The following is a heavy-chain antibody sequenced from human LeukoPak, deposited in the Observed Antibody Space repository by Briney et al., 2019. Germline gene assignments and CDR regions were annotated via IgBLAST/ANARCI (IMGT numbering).Heavy chain of an antibody. Sequence: SETLSLTCAVSGGSISSSNWWSWVRQPPGKGLEWIGYIYYSGSTYYNPSLKSRVTISVDTSKNQFSLKLSSVTAADTAVYYCARGYYDSSGSSLDYWGQGTLVTVSS. D-gene: IGHD3-22*01. CDR1: GGSISSSNW. J-gene: IGHJ4*02. V-gene: IGHV4-30-4*01. CDR3: ARGYYDSSGSSLDY. CDR2: IYYSGST.